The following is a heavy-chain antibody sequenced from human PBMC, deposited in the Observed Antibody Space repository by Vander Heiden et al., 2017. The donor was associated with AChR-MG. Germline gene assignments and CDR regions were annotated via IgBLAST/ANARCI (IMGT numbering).Heavy chain of an antibody. CDR2: ISRSGSTI. CDR1: GFNFSSYE. Sequence: EVQLVESGGGLVQPGGSLRLSCAASGFNFSSYEMNCVRQAPGKGRDWVSYISRSGSTIYYADSLKGRFTISRDNAKNSLYLQMNSLRAEDTAVYYCARESGTIYYYYGMDVWGQGTTVTVSS. V-gene: IGHV3-48*03. J-gene: IGHJ6*02. D-gene: IGHD1-1*01. CDR3: ARESGTIYYYYGMDV.